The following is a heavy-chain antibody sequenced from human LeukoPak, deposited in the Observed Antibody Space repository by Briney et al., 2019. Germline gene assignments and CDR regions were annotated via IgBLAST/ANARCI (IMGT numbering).Heavy chain of an antibody. D-gene: IGHD3-10*02. CDR2: IYYSGST. J-gene: IGHJ4*02. CDR3: ARDRYYVPDY. V-gene: IGHV4-59*12. CDR1: GDSISGFY. Sequence: SETLSLTCTVSGDSISGFYWSWIRQPPGKGLEWIGYIYYSGSTNYNPSLKSRVTISVDTSKNQFSLKLSSVTAADTAVYYCARDRYYVPDYWGQGTLVTVSS.